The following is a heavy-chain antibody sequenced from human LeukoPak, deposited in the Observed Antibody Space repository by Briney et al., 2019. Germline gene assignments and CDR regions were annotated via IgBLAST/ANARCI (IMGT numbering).Heavy chain of an antibody. Sequence: PGGSLRLSCAASGFTFSSYEMNWVRQAPGKGLEWVSYISSGGSAIYYADSVKGRFTISRDNSKNTRCLQMNSLRAEETAVYYCAKFYFAGNIYGIVVWGQGTTVTASS. CDR3: AKFYFAGNIYGIVV. D-gene: IGHD4-23*01. CDR1: GFTFSSYE. CDR2: ISSGGSAI. J-gene: IGHJ6*02. V-gene: IGHV3-48*01.